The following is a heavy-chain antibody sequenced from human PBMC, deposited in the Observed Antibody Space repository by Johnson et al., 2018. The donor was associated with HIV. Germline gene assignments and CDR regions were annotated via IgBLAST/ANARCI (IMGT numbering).Heavy chain of an antibody. CDR3: AKYMWEVCYTGYDRDVFDV. V-gene: IGHV3-30*02. CDR1: GFTFSSYG. J-gene: IGHJ3*01. CDR2: IPYDGSDK. D-gene: IGHD5-12*01. Sequence: QVLLVESGGGLVQPGGSLRLSCAASGFTFSSYGMHWVRQAPGKGLEWVAVIPYDGSDKYYADSVKGRFTISRDNSKNTLYLQLNSLRTEDTAVYYCAKYMWEVCYTGYDRDVFDVWGQGTMVTVSS.